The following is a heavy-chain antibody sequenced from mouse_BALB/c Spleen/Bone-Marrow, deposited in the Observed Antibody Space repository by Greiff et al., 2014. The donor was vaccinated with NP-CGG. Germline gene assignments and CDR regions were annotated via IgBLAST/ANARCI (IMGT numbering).Heavy chain of an antibody. V-gene: IGHV2-9*02. CDR1: GFSLTSYG. J-gene: IGHJ4*01. CDR3: ARAYGSSYDPYYYAMDY. CDR2: IWAGGST. Sequence: VQLQQSGPGLVAPSQSLSTTCTVSGFSLTSYGVYWARQPPGKGLEWLGVIWAGGSTNYNSALMSRLSINKDNSKSQVFLKMNSLQTDDTAMYYCARAYGSSYDPYYYAMDYWGQGTSVTVSS. D-gene: IGHD1-1*01.